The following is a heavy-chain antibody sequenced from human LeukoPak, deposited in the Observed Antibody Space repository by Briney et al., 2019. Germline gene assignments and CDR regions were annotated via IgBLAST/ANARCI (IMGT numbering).Heavy chain of an antibody. CDR2: LYHDGGT. D-gene: IGHD3-10*01. J-gene: IGHJ4*02. V-gene: IGHV3-53*01. CDR1: GFSVSSNY. CDR3: VHGWASYGSGSSELFDY. Sequence: GGSLRLSCAASGFSVSSNYMGWVRQAPGKGLEYVSVLYHDGGTYSADSVKGRFTISRDNSKNTLYLQMNSLRVEDTAMYYCVHGWASYGSGSSELFDYWGQGSLVTVSS.